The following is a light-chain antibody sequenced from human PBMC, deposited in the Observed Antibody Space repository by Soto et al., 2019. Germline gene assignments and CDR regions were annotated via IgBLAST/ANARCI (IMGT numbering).Light chain of an antibody. Sequence: DIVMTQSPASLAVSLGERATINCKSSQSVLYNSNNKNYLAWYQQRPGQPPKLLIYWASTRESGVPDRFSGSGSGREYTLAITSLQAEDGAGYYCQQYESTSPTVGQGTKLEIK. CDR1: QSVLYNSNNKNY. CDR3: QQYESTSPT. V-gene: IGKV4-1*01. J-gene: IGKJ2*01. CDR2: WAS.